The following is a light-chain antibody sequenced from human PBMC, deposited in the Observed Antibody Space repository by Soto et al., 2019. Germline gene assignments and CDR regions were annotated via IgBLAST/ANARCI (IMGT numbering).Light chain of an antibody. J-gene: IGKJ1*01. CDR2: DAS. CDR1: QSISSW. V-gene: IGKV1-5*01. Sequence: DIRMTQSPSTLSASVGDRVTITCRASQSISSWLAWYQQKPGKAPNLLIYDASSLKTGVPSRFSGSGSGTEFTLSISSLQPDDFATYYCQQYNSYSRTFGQGTKVDI. CDR3: QQYNSYSRT.